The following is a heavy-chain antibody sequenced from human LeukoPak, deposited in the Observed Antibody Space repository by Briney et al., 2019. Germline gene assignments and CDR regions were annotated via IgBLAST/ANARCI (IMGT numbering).Heavy chain of an antibody. CDR3: ASYDFRSDAFDI. D-gene: IGHD3-3*01. J-gene: IGHJ3*02. CDR1: GYTFTSYD. V-gene: IGHV1-8*01. CDR2: MNPNSGNT. Sequence: ASVKVSCKASGYTFTSYDINWVRQATGQGLEWMGWMNPNSGNTGYAQKFQGRVTMTRNTSISTAYMELGSLRSEDTAVYYCASYDFRSDAFDIWGQGTMVTVSS.